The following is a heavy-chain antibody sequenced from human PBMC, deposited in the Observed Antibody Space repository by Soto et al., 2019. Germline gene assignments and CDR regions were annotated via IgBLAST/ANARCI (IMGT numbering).Heavy chain of an antibody. J-gene: IGHJ4*02. V-gene: IGHV1-18*01. CDR1: GYTFNSHG. Sequence: QVQLVQSGAEVKKPGASVKVSCKPSGYTFNSHGISWVRQTPGQGLEWRGWISVYNGNTNYAQKVQGRVTMTTDTSTSTAYMELRSVRSDDTAVYYCAGDGRNGGYFDYWGQGTVVTVSS. CDR3: AGDGRNGGYFDY. CDR2: ISVYNGNT. D-gene: IGHD2-8*01.